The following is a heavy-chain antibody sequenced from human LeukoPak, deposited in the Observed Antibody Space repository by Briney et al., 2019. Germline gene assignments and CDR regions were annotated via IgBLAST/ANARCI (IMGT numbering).Heavy chain of an antibody. CDR1: GGTFSSYA. Sequence: GASVKVSCKASGGTFSSYAISWVRQAPGQGLEWMGGIIPIFGTAHYAQKFQGRVTITADESTSTAYMELSSLGSEDTAFYYCARAPEGILAGSYIFTNWFDPWGQGTLVTVSS. D-gene: IGHD3-9*01. V-gene: IGHV1-69*13. CDR2: IIPIFGTA. CDR3: ARAPEGILAGSYIFTNWFDP. J-gene: IGHJ5*02.